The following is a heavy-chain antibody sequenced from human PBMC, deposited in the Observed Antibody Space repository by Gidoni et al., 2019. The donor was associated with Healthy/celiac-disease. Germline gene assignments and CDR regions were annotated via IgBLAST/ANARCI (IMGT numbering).Heavy chain of an antibody. CDR2: ISYDGSNK. Sequence: QVQLVESGGGVVQPGRSLRLSCAASGFTFSSYGMHWVRQAPGKGLEWVAVISYDGSNKYYADSVKGRFTISRDNSKNTLYLQMNSLRAEDTAVYYCARGLDYYDSSGYRDFDYWGQGTLVTVSS. CDR3: ARGLDYYDSSGYRDFDY. CDR1: GFTFSSYG. D-gene: IGHD3-22*01. V-gene: IGHV3-30*03. J-gene: IGHJ4*02.